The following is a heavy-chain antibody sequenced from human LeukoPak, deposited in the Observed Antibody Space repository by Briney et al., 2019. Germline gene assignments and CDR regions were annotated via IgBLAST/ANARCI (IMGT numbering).Heavy chain of an antibody. CDR3: ANVGSYLNNWFDP. D-gene: IGHD1-26*01. V-gene: IGHV3-23*01. J-gene: IGHJ5*02. CDR1: GLTFSSYA. Sequence: GGSLRLSCAASGLTFSSYAMSWVRQAPGKGLEWVSAISGSGGSTYYADSVKGRFTISRDNSKNTLYLQMNSLRAEDTAVYYYANVGSYLNNWFDPWGQGTLVTVSS. CDR2: ISGSGGST.